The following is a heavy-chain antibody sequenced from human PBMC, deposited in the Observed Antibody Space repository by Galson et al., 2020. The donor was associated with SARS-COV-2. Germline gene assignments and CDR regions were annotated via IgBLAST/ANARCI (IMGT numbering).Heavy chain of an antibody. J-gene: IGHJ3*02. CDR2: IYYSGST. V-gene: IGHV4-59*01. CDR1: GGSISSYY. CDR3: ARSRIGAFDI. Sequence: SETLSLTCTVSGGSISSYYWSWIRQPPGKGLQWIGYIYYSGSTNYNPSLKSRVTISVDTSKNQFSLKLSSVTAADTAVYYCARSRIGAFDIWGQGTMVTVSS.